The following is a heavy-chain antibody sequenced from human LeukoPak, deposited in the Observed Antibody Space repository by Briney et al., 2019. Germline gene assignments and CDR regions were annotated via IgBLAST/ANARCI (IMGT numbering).Heavy chain of an antibody. CDR3: VRDGGTDWYDP. J-gene: IGHJ5*02. D-gene: IGHD3-16*01. CDR2: IKQDGSEK. V-gene: IGHV3-7*01. CDR1: GFSVSDYW. Sequence: GGSLRLSCAASGFSVSDYWMTWVRQAPGKGLEWVANIKQDGSEKTYVDSVKGRFTISRDNAKNSLYLQMNSLRVEDTAMYYCVRDGGTDWYDPWGQWTLVTVFS.